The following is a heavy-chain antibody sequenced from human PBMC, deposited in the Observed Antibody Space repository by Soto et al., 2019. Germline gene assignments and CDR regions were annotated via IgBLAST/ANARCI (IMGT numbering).Heavy chain of an antibody. D-gene: IGHD6-13*01. Sequence: QVQLQQWGAGLLKPSETLSLTCAVYGVSFSGFSWSWIRQPPGKGLEWIGEINHSGSPNYNPSFKSRVTISEATSKNQFSLKRSSVTAADTAVYYCARGRKVYTSTSYVDWGQGTLVTVSS. V-gene: IGHV4-34*01. CDR1: GVSFSGFS. CDR3: ARGRKVYTSTSYVD. CDR2: INHSGSP. J-gene: IGHJ4*02.